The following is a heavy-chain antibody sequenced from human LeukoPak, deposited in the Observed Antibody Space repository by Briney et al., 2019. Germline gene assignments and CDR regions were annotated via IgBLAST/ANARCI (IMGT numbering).Heavy chain of an antibody. V-gene: IGHV4-61*02. CDR2: IYTSGST. CDR1: GGSISSGSYY. D-gene: IGHD3-9*01. CDR3: ARDPLTTKGIDY. Sequence: PSETLSLTCTVSGGSISSGSYYWSWIRQPAGKGLERIGRIYTSGSTNYNPSLKSRVTISVDTSKNQFSLKLSSVTAADTAVYYCARDPLTTKGIDYWGQGTLVTVSS. J-gene: IGHJ4*02.